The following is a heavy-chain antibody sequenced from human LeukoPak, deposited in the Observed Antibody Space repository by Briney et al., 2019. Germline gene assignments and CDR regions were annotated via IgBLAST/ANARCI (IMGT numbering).Heavy chain of an antibody. CDR1: GGSISSSY. CDR3: ARGPGYSSGETFDY. Sequence: SETLSLTCAVSGGSISSSYWSWIRQPAGKGLEWIGRVYSDGGTNYSPSLKSRVFMSVDTSKNQFSLTVTSVTAADAAMYYCARGPGYSSGETFDYWGQGTLVTVPS. J-gene: IGHJ4*02. V-gene: IGHV4-4*07. D-gene: IGHD6-19*01. CDR2: VYSDGGT.